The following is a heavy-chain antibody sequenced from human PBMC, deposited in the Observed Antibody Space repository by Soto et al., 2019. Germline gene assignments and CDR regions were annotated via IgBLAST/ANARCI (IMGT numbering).Heavy chain of an antibody. D-gene: IGHD4-17*01. CDR3: ARDNYGYFYDY. V-gene: IGHV4-31*03. CDR1: GGSISSGGYY. CDR2: IYYSGST. Sequence: TLSLTCTVSGGSISSGGYYWSWIRQHPGKGLEWIGYIYYSGSTYYNPSLKSRVTISVDTSKNQFFLQLNSVTPEDTAVYYGARDNYGYFYDYWGQGTLVTVSS. J-gene: IGHJ4*02.